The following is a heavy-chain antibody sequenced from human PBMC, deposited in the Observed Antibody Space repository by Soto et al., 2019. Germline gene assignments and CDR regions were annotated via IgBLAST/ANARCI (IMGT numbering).Heavy chain of an antibody. CDR2: ISSNSDKT. CDR1: GFRFSEHS. D-gene: IGHD2-21*02. Sequence: VVLVESGGGLVSPGGSPRLSCVASGFRFSEHSMNWVRQAPGKGLQWISYISSNSDKTYYADSVKGRFTASRDNAKNALFLQMNSLRDDDTATYYCARLPKGSLVTAWGQGARVTVSS. J-gene: IGHJ4*02. CDR3: ARLPKGSLVTA. V-gene: IGHV3-48*02.